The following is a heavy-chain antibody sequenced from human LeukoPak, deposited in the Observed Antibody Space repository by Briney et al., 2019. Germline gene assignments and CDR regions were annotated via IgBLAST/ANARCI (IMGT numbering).Heavy chain of an antibody. J-gene: IGHJ4*02. CDR2: INQSGST. V-gene: IGHV4-34*01. Sequence: PSGTLSLTCAVYGGSFSGYYWSGIRPPPGKGLGWVGEINQSGSTKYNPSRKRRVTISVDTSKNQFCLKLSSVTAADPAVYYCARVQGVITKRPAFDYWGQGTLVTVSS. CDR3: ARVQGVITKRPAFDY. D-gene: IGHD3-22*01. CDR1: GGSFSGYY.